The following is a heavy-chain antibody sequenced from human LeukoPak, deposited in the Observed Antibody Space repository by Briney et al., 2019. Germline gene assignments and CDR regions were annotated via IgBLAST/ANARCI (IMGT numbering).Heavy chain of an antibody. CDR2: ISSSGSTI. CDR3: ARDGYCSGGSCYSGGTSPIDY. CDR1: GFTFSDYY. J-gene: IGHJ4*02. Sequence: GGSLRLSCAASGFTFSDYYMSWIRQAPGKGLEWVSDISSSGSTIYYADSVKGRFTISRDNAKNSLYLQMNSLRAEDTAVYYCARDGYCSGGSCYSGGTSPIDYWGRGTLVTVSS. D-gene: IGHD2-15*01. V-gene: IGHV3-11*04.